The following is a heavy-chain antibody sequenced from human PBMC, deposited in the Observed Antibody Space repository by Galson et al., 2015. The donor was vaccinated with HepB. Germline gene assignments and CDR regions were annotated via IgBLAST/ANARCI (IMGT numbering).Heavy chain of an antibody. Sequence: SVKVSCKAAGYTFTSNGISWVRQAPGRGLEWVGWISANSGRTTYAWRLLGRLTLTTDTSTSTGYMELRSLRSDDTAMYYCAREGYCSSTSCYTGDYSYYGMDVWGQGTTVTVSS. D-gene: IGHD2-2*02. CDR3: AREGYCSSTSCYTGDYSYYGMDV. CDR2: ISANSGRT. V-gene: IGHV1-18*04. J-gene: IGHJ6*02. CDR1: GYTFTSNG.